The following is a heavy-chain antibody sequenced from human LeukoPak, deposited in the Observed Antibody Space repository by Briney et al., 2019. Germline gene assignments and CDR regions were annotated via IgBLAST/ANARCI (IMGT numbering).Heavy chain of an antibody. V-gene: IGHV3-23*01. Sequence: GGSLRLSCAASVLTFSSYAMSWVRQAPARGVEWVSAISGSGGSTYYADSVTGRCTIFRDNSKNTLYFQMNSLRADDTPVYYCARGRIASNSYGMDVWGQGTLVTASS. CDR1: VLTFSSYA. D-gene: IGHD2-21*01. J-gene: IGHJ6*01. CDR3: ARGRIASNSYGMDV. CDR2: ISGSGGST.